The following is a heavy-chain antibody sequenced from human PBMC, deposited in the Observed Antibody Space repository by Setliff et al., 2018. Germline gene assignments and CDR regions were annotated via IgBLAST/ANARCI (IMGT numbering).Heavy chain of an antibody. Sequence: PGGSLRLSCAAPELIFSHTWMNWVRQAPGKGLEWVGRIKGQTDGGTTDYAAPVKGRFSISRDDSKSSLFLQMNSLRGEDTAVYYCVKDQDSRQKLFVWGQGTLVTVSS. CDR3: VKDQDSRQKLFV. CDR2: IKGQTDGGTT. D-gene: IGHD3-22*01. V-gene: IGHV3-15*01. CDR1: ELIFSHTW. J-gene: IGHJ4*02.